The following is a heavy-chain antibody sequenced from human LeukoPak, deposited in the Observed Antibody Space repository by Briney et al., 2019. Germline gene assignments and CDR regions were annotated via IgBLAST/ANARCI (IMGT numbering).Heavy chain of an antibody. J-gene: IGHJ4*02. CDR3: AKDGDIAAADYYFDY. CDR2: ISYDGRDK. CDR1: GFTFSTYA. Sequence: GGSLSLSCAASGFTFSTYAIHWVRQAPGKGLEWVAVISYDGRDKHHADSVKGRFTISRDNSKNTLYLQMNSLRAEDTAVYYCAKDGDIAAADYYFDYWGQGNLVSVSS. V-gene: IGHV3-30*04. D-gene: IGHD6-13*01.